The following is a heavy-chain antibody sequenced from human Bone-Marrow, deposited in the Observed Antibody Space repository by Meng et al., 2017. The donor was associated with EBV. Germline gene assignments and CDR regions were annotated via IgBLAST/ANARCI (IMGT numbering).Heavy chain of an antibody. V-gene: IGHV1-8*01. D-gene: IGHD4-17*01. CDR3: AASPGDPRAGIDS. CDR2: MNPSTAST. J-gene: IGHJ4*02. CDR1: GYTFSTYD. Sequence: VQLVQSGAEVKKPGASVKVSCKASGYTFSTYDINWVRQATGQGLEWMGWMNPSTASTGYAQKFQGRVTMTSDTSISTAYMELSSLTSEDTALYYCAASPGDPRAGIDSWGQGTLVTVSS.